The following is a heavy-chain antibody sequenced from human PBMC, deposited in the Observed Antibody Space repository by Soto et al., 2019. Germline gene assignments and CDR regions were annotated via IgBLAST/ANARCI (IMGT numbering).Heavy chain of an antibody. Sequence: TSETLSLTCAVSGGSISSSNWWSWVRQPPGKGLEWIGEIYHSGSTNYNPSLKSRVTISVDKSKNQFSLKLSSVTAADTAVYYCARAKTLASVAGDYYYGMDVWGQGTTVTVSS. CDR2: IYHSGST. CDR1: GGSISSSNW. CDR3: ARAKTLASVAGDYYYGMDV. D-gene: IGHD6-19*01. V-gene: IGHV4-4*02. J-gene: IGHJ6*02.